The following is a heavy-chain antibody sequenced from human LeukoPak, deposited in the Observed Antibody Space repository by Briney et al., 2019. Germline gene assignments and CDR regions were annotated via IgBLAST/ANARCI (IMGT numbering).Heavy chain of an antibody. D-gene: IGHD3-10*01. J-gene: IGHJ4*02. CDR1: GYTFTSYG. CDR2: ISAYNGNT. CDR3: ARDSVDGSGTYYNDSPDY. V-gene: IGHV1-18*01. Sequence: ASVKVSCKASGYTFTSYGISWVRQAPGQGLEWMAWISAYNGNTDYAQNLRGRVTMTTDTSTSTAYMELRSLRSDDTAVYNCARDSVDGSGTYYNDSPDYWGQGTLVTVSS.